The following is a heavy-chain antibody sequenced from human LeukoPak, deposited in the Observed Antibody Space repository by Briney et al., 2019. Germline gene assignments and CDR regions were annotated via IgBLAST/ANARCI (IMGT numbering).Heavy chain of an antibody. Sequence: ASETLSLTCAVSGGSISSHYWSWLRQLPGEGLEWIAYIHYTGRTNYNPSLKGRVTISVDTSNSQFSLNLNSVTAADTAVYYCARGAGWYDYWGQGTLVTVSS. CDR2: IHYTGRT. V-gene: IGHV4-59*11. CDR1: GGSISSHY. J-gene: IGHJ4*02. D-gene: IGHD6-19*01. CDR3: ARGAGWYDY.